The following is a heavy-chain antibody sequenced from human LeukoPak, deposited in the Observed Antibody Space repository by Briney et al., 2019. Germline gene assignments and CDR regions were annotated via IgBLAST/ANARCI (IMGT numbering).Heavy chain of an antibody. CDR1: GYSFTSYW. J-gene: IGHJ4*02. V-gene: IGHV5-51*01. D-gene: IGHD6-13*01. Sequence: GESLKISCKGSGYSFTSYWIAWVRQMPGKGLEWMGIVYPGDSDTRYSPSFQGQVTISADKSISTAYLQWSSLKASDTAMYYCARRVGSSSWFFDYWGQGTLVTVSS. CDR3: ARRVGSSSWFFDY. CDR2: VYPGDSDT.